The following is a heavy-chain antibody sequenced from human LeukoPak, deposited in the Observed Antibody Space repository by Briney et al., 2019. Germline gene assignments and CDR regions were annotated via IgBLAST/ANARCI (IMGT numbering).Heavy chain of an antibody. J-gene: IGHJ6*03. V-gene: IGHV4-61*02. CDR1: GGSISSGSYY. CDR2: IYTSGST. D-gene: IGHD3-9*01. CDR3: AREVGVYDILTGYYYMDV. Sequence: PSETLSLTCTVSGGSISSGSYYWSWIRQPAGKGLEWIGRIYTSGSTNYNPSLKSRVTISVDTSKNQFSLKLSSVTAADTAVYYCAREVGVYDILTGYYYMDVWGKGTTVTVSS.